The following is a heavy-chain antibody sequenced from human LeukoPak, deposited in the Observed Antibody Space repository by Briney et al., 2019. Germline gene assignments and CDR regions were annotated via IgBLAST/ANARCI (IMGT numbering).Heavy chain of an antibody. CDR1: GFTFSSYA. Sequence: GGSLRLSCGASGFTFSSYAMHWVRQAPGKGLEWVAVISYDGSNKYYADSVKGRFTISRDNSKNTLYLQMNSLRAEDTAVYYCARDRGPFDYWGQGTLVTVSS. CDR2: ISYDGSNK. V-gene: IGHV3-30*04. D-gene: IGHD3-10*01. J-gene: IGHJ4*02. CDR3: ARDRGPFDY.